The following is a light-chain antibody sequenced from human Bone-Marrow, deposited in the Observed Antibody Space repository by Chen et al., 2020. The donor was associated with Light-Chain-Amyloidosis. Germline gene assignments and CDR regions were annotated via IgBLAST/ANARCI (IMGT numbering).Light chain of an antibody. J-gene: IGKJ5*01. CDR3: QQRSNWPPAMT. Sequence: IVLTQSPATLSLSPGERATLSCRASQRVCTTLAWYQQKPGQAPSLLIYAVSDRATGIPARYRDSGAGTNSALTIRSRGPAQFAVYYCQQRSNWPPAMTFGPGTRL. CDR1: QRVCTT. V-gene: IGKV3-11*01. CDR2: AVS.